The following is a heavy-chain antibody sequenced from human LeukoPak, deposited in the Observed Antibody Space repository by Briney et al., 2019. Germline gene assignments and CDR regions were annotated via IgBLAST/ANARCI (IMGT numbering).Heavy chain of an antibody. CDR3: ARVDFFMTTPSHGWFDP. CDR2: IYYSGST. D-gene: IGHD4-11*01. V-gene: IGHV4-39*07. Sequence: SETLSLTCTVSGGSISSSSYYWGWIRQPPGKGLEWIGSIYYSGSTYYNPSLKSRVTISVDTSKNQFSLKLSSVTAADTAVYYCARVDFFMTTPSHGWFDPWGQGTLVTVSS. J-gene: IGHJ5*02. CDR1: GGSISSSSYY.